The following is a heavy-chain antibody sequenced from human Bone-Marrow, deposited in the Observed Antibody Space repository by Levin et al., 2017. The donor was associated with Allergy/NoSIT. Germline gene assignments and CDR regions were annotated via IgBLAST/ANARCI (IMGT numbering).Heavy chain of an antibody. CDR2: INHSGST. V-gene: IGHV4-34*01. CDR3: ARGLGGIVVVPAASYYYYYMDV. D-gene: IGHD2-2*01. Sequence: SQTLSLTCAVYGGSFSGYFWSWIRQPPGKGLEWIGEINHSGSTNYNPSLKSRVTISVDTSKNQFSLKLSSVTAADTAVYYCARGLGGIVVVPAASYYYYYMDVWGKGTTVTVSS. J-gene: IGHJ6*03. CDR1: GGSFSGYF.